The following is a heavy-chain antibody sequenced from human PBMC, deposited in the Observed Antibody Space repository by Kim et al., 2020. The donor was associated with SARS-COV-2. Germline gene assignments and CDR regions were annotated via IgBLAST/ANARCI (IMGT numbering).Heavy chain of an antibody. Sequence: SETLSLTCAVYGGSFSGYYWSWIRQPPGKGLEWIGEINHSGSTNYNPSLKSRVTISVDTSKNQFSLKLSSVTAADTAVYYCARGLPRYCSGGSCYSGVIFDYWGQGTLVTVSS. V-gene: IGHV4-34*01. CDR3: ARGLPRYCSGGSCYSGVIFDY. J-gene: IGHJ4*02. D-gene: IGHD2-15*01. CDR2: INHSGST. CDR1: GGSFSGYY.